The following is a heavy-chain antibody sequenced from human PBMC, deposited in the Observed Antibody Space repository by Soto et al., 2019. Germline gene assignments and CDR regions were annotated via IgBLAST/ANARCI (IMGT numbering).Heavy chain of an antibody. CDR1: GYSFTYYW. V-gene: IGHV5-51*01. J-gene: IGHJ4*02. CDR2: IYPGDSDT. CDR3: ARDGLSSSSSFDY. D-gene: IGHD6-6*01. Sequence: PGESLKLSCKASGYSFTYYWIGWVRQMPGKGLEWMGIIYPGDSDTKYSPSFQGQVTMSADKSISTAYLQWNSLKASDTAMYYCARDGLSSSSSFDYWGQGTLVTVSS.